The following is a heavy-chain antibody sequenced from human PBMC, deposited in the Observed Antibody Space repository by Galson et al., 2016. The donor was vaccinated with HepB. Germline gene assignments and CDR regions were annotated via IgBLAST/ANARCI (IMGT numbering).Heavy chain of an antibody. V-gene: IGHV5-51*01. D-gene: IGHD1-26*01. CDR3: ARQYNGTFSAWFDP. J-gene: IGHJ5*02. CDR1: GYIFTNYY. Sequence: QSGAEVKKPGESLRISCKGSGYIFTNYYIGWVRQMPGKGLEWMGINYPDESDIRYSPSLQGQVTTSADKSINTAYLQWSSLKASDTAIYYCARQYNGTFSAWFDPWGQGILITVSS. CDR2: NYPDESDI.